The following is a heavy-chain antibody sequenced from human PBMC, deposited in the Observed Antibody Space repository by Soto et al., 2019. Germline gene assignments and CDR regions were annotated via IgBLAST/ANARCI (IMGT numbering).Heavy chain of an antibody. Sequence: TLSLTCTVSGGSISSGGYYWSWIRQHPGKGLEWIGYIYYSGSTYYNPSLKSRVTISVDTSKNQFSLKLSSVTAADTAVYYCARAVLWFGELSSIWPWGQGTLVTVSS. D-gene: IGHD3-10*01. V-gene: IGHV4-31*03. J-gene: IGHJ5*02. CDR1: GGSISSGGYY. CDR3: ARAVLWFGELSSIWP. CDR2: IYYSGST.